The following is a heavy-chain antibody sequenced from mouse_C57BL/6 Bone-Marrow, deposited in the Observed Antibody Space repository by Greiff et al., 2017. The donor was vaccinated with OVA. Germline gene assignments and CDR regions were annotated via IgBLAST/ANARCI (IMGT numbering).Heavy chain of an antibody. CDR3: ARTLYSNYWYFDV. CDR1: GFTFSDYY. CDR2: ISNGGGST. D-gene: IGHD2-5*01. J-gene: IGHJ1*03. Sequence: VQVVESGGGLVQPGGSLKLSCAASGFTFSDYYMYWVRQTPEKRLEWVAYISNGGGSTYYPDTVKGRFTISRDNAKNTLYLQMSRLKSEDTAMYYCARTLYSNYWYFDVWGTGTTVTVSS. V-gene: IGHV5-12*01.